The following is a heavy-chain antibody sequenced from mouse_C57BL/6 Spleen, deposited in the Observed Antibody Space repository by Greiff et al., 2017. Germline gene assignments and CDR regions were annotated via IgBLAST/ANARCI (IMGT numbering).Heavy chain of an antibody. V-gene: IGHV3-6*01. CDR1: GYSITSGYY. D-gene: IGHD2-4*01. CDR2: ISYDGSN. J-gene: IGHJ3*01. CDR3: ARGGDDYDAWFAY. Sequence: EVQLQESGPGLVKPSQSLSLTCSVTGYSITSGYYWIWIRQFPGNKLEWMGYISYDGSNNYNPSLKNRISITRDTSKNQFFLKLNSVTTEDTATYYCARGGDDYDAWFAYWGQGTLVTVSA.